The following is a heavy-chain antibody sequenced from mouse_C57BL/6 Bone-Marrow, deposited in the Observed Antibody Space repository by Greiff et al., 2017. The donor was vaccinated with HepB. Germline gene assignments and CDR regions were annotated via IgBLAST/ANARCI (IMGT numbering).Heavy chain of an antibody. J-gene: IGHJ4*01. D-gene: IGHD2-4*01. CDR3: ARQDYPGYYAMDY. CDR1: GFTFSDYG. V-gene: IGHV5-15*01. Sequence: EVHLVESGGGLVQPGGSLTLSCAASGFTFSDYGLAWVRQAPRKGPEWVAFISNLAYSIYYADTVTGRFTLSRENAKNTLYLEMSSLRSEDTAMYYCARQDYPGYYAMDYWGQGTSVTVSS. CDR2: ISNLAYSI.